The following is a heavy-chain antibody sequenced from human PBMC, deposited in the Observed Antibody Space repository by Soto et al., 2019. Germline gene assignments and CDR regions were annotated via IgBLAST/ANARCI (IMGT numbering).Heavy chain of an antibody. Sequence: PGGSLRLSCATSGFTFSSYAMTWVRQAPGKGLEWVSGISGSGGSSYYADSVKGRFTISRDNSKNTLYLQMNSLRAEDTAVYYCARGSQSVVYSPAAYNWFDPWGQGTLVTVSS. D-gene: IGHD5-18*01. V-gene: IGHV3-23*01. CDR3: ARGSQSVVYSPAAYNWFDP. CDR1: GFTFSSYA. CDR2: ISGSGGSS. J-gene: IGHJ5*02.